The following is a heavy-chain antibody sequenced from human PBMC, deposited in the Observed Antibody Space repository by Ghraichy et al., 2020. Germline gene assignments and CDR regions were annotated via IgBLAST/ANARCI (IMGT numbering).Heavy chain of an antibody. CDR3: ARVSAKGVWQTISVYYYYGMDV. CDR1: GGSFSGYY. J-gene: IGHJ6*02. Sequence: SETLSLTCAVYGGSFSGYYWSWIRQPPGKGLEWIGEINHSGSTNYNPSLKSRVTISVDTSKNQFSLKLSSVTAADTAVYYCARVSAKGVWQTISVYYYYGMDVWGQGTTVTVSS. CDR2: INHSGST. D-gene: IGHD2-8*01. V-gene: IGHV4-34*01.